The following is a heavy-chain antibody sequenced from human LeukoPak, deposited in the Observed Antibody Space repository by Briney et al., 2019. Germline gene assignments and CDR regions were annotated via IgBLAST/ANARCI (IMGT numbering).Heavy chain of an antibody. J-gene: IGHJ4*02. CDR2: INHSGST. D-gene: IGHD5-18*01. CDR1: GGSFSGYY. V-gene: IGHV4-34*01. Sequence: SETLSLTCAVYGGSFSGYYWSWIRQPPGKGLEWIGEINHSGSTNYNPSLKSRVTISVDTSKNQFSLKLSSVTAADTAVYYCARGPRRGYSYGSSGSSWPRGYYFDYWGQGTLVTVSS. CDR3: ARGPRRGYSYGSSGSSWPRGYYFDY.